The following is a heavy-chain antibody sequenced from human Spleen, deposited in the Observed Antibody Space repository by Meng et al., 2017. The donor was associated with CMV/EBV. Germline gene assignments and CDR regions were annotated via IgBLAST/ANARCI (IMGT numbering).Heavy chain of an antibody. Sequence: SCAASGFTFSSYSMNWVGQAPGRGLEWVSSISSSSSCIYYADSVKGRFTISRDNAKNSLYLQMNSRRAEDTAVYYCATSLVVRFAFDYWGQGTLVTVSS. CDR3: ATSLVVRFAFDY. J-gene: IGHJ4*02. CDR1: GFTFSSYS. CDR2: ISSSSSCI. V-gene: IGHV3-21*01. D-gene: IGHD3-10*01.